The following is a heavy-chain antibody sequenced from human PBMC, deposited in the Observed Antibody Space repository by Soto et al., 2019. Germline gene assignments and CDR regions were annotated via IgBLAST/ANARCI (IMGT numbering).Heavy chain of an antibody. J-gene: IGHJ2*01. D-gene: IGHD4-17*01. Sequence: QVQLVQSGAEVKKPGSSVKVSCKASGGTFSSYAISWVRQAPGQGLEWMGGIIPIFGTANYAQKFQGRVTITAYESTITAYMELSSLKSEDTAVYYCARVKGGDYVDHWYFDLWGRGTLVTVSS. CDR3: ARVKGGDYVDHWYFDL. CDR2: IIPIFGTA. CDR1: GGTFSSYA. V-gene: IGHV1-69*01.